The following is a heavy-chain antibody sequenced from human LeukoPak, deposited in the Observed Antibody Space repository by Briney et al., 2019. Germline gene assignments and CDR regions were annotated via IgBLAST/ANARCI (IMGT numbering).Heavy chain of an antibody. D-gene: IGHD4-17*01. CDR2: ISAYNGNT. V-gene: IGHV1-18*01. J-gene: IGHJ1*01. CDR3: ASLANDPRSPLYFQH. CDR1: GYTFTSYG. Sequence: ASVKVSCKASGYTFTSYGISWVRQAPGQGLEWMEWISAYNGNTNYAQKLQGRVTMTTDTSTSTAYMELRSLRSDDTAVYYCASLANDPRSPLYFQHWGQGTLVTVSS.